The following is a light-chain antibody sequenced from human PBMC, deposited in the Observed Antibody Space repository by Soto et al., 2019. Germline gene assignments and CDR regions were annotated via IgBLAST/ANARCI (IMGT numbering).Light chain of an antibody. CDR3: QQYDTSPRT. V-gene: IGKV3-20*01. CDR1: ESVSSSY. J-gene: IGKJ1*01. CDR2: GAS. Sequence: EIVLTQFPGTLSLSPGERASLSCWASESVSSSYLAWYQQRPGQPPRLLIYGASSRATGIPDRFSGSRSGTDFTLSISRLEPEDFAVYYCQQYDTSPRTFGQGTKVE.